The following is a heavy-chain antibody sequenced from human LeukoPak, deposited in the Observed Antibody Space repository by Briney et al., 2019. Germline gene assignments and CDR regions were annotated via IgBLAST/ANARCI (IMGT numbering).Heavy chain of an antibody. Sequence: SETLSLTCTVSGAFISSSYWSWIRQPPGKGLEWIGYIYYSGTTKYNPSLKSRVTISVDTSKNQFSLKVNSVAAADTAVYYCARGQPQRYSSGWYVNWFDPWGQGTLVTASS. D-gene: IGHD6-19*01. CDR2: IYYSGTT. CDR3: ARGQPQRYSSGWYVNWFDP. CDR1: GAFISSSY. V-gene: IGHV4-59*01. J-gene: IGHJ5*02.